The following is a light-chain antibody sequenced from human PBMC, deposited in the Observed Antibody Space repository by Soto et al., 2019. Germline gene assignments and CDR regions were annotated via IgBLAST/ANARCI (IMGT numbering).Light chain of an antibody. CDR3: QTWGAGIVV. Sequence: QSVLTQSPSASASLGASVKLTCTLSSGHSNYAIAWHQQQSEKGPRYLMKLNSDGSHSKGDGIPDRCSGSSSGAERYLTSSSPLSEDEADYFCQTWGAGIVVFGGGTKLTVL. V-gene: IGLV4-69*01. J-gene: IGLJ2*01. CDR1: SGHSNYA. CDR2: LNSDGSH.